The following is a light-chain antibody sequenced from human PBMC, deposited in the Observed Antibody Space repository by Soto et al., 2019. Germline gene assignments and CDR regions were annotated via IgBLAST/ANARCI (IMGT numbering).Light chain of an antibody. Sequence: EIVLTQSPCTLSLSPLERSTLSCRASQSVSNNYLAWYQQKPGQAPRLLIYGASNRATGIPDRFSGSGSGTDFTLTISRLEPEDFAVYYCQQYGSSGTFGQGTKV. CDR3: QQYGSSGT. V-gene: IGKV3-20*01. J-gene: IGKJ1*01. CDR1: QSVSNNY. CDR2: GAS.